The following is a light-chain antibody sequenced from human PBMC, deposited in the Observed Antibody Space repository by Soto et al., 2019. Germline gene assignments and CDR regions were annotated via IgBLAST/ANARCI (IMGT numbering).Light chain of an antibody. V-gene: IGKV3-11*01. Sequence: EIVLTQSPATLSLSPGERATLSCRASQSVSSYLAWYQQKPGQAPRLLIYDASNRATGIPARFSGSGSGTDFTLTISSLEPEDFAVYYCTQRSTTWTFRQGTKVEIK. CDR2: DAS. CDR3: TQRSTTWT. CDR1: QSVSSY. J-gene: IGKJ1*01.